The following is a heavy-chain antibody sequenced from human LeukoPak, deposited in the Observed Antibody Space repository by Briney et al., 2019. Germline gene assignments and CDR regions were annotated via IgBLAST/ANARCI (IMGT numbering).Heavy chain of an antibody. CDR3: ARVGYYYDSSGYYRILYFVY. CDR2: INSDGSST. Sequence: GSLRLSFAASGFTFSSCWMHWVRQTPGKGLVWVSRINSDGSSTSYADSVKGRFTISRDNAKNTLYLQMNSLRAEDTAVYYCARVGYYYDSSGYYRILYFVYWGQGTLVTVSS. V-gene: IGHV3-74*01. CDR1: GFTFSSCW. D-gene: IGHD3-22*01. J-gene: IGHJ4*02.